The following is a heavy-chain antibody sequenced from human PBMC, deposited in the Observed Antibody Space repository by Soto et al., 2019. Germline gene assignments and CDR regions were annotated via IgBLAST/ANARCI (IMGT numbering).Heavy chain of an antibody. CDR3: ARMPYLRLPKPHFDY. J-gene: IGHJ4*02. D-gene: IGHD5-18*01. Sequence: PSETMSLTCTVSGGSISRRASYWSWIRQRPGKGLEWIGYIYYSGSIYYNPSLKSRVTISVDTSKNQFTLKLSSVTAADTAVYYCARMPYLRLPKPHFDYWGQGTLVTVSS. V-gene: IGHV4-30-4*08. CDR1: GGSISRRASY. CDR2: IYYSGSI.